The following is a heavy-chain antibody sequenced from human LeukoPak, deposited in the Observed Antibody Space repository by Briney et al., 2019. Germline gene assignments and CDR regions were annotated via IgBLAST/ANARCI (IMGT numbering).Heavy chain of an antibody. CDR1: GFTVRNNH. CDR2: IDSRDNT. CDR3: ARESTPHRGAFDR. J-gene: IGHJ5*02. D-gene: IGHD5-24*01. V-gene: IGHV3-53*04. Sequence: GSLRLSCAASGFTVRNNHMSWVRQAPGKGLEWVSVIDSRDNTYYADSVKGRFTISRHTSKNTLYLQMNSLRAEDTAVYYCARESTPHRGAFDRWGPGTLVTVSS.